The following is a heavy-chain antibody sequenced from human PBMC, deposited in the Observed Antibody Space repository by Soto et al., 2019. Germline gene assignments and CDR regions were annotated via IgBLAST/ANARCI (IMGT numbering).Heavy chain of an antibody. CDR3: ARDLTWIQLWSKNSGGYFDY. V-gene: IGHV3-48*02. J-gene: IGHJ4*02. D-gene: IGHD5-18*01. Sequence: EVQLVESGGGLVQPGGSLRLSCAASGFTFSSYSMNWVRQAPGKGLEWVSYISSSSSTIYYADSVKGRFTISRDNAKNSLYLQMNSLRDEDTAVYYCARDLTWIQLWSKNSGGYFDYWGQGTLVTVSS. CDR1: GFTFSSYS. CDR2: ISSSSSTI.